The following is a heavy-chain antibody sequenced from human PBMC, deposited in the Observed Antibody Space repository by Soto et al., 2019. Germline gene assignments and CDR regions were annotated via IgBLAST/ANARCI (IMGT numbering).Heavy chain of an antibody. CDR2: IDWDDNT. CDR1: GFSHSTSAMR. Sequence: SGPTLANPTQTLSLPCTFPGFSHSTSAMRVSWIRQPPGKGLEWLAHIDWDDNTFYSTSLKSRVTISMDTSKNQVVLTMSNMTPVDTAVYYCARGIAAARTGYYIDYWGQGTPVTVSS. J-gene: IGHJ4*02. CDR3: ARGIAAARTGYYIDY. D-gene: IGHD6-13*01. V-gene: IGHV2-70*04.